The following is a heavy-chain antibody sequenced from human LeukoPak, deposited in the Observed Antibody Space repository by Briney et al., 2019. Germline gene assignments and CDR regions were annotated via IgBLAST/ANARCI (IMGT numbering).Heavy chain of an antibody. V-gene: IGHV4-34*01. D-gene: IGHD3-16*02. CDR3: ASRYDYVWGSYRRAAYYFDY. Sequence: SETLSLTCAVYGGSFSGYYWSWIRQPPGKGLEWIGEINHSGSTNYNPSLTSRVTISVDTSKNQFSLKLSSVTAADTAVYYCASRYDYVWGSYRRAAYYFDYWGQGALVTVSS. J-gene: IGHJ4*02. CDR2: INHSGST. CDR1: GGSFSGYY.